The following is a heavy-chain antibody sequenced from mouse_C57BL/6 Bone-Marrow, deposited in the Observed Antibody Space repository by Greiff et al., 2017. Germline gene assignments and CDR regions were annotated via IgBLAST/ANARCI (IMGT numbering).Heavy chain of an antibody. CDR2: INPNNGGT. CDR3: ARSGIYWAYDGYYWFAY. D-gene: IGHD2-3*01. CDR1: GYTFTDYY. V-gene: IGHV1-26*01. J-gene: IGHJ3*01. Sequence: LVEPGASVKISCKASGYTFTDYYMNWVKQSHGKSLEWIGDINPNNGGTSYNQKFKGKATLTVDKSSSTAYMELRSLTSEDSAVYYCARSGIYWAYDGYYWFAYWGQGTLVTVSA.